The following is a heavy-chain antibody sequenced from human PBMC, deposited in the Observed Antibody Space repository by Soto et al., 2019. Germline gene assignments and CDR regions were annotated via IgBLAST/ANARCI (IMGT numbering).Heavy chain of an antibody. Sequence: PSETLSLTCAVSGGSISSGGYAWSWIRQPPGKGLERIGYMYHGGSTDYNPSLKSRVTISVDRSKNQFPLRLSSVTAADTAVYYSARGGVCTTLPYYYGLDVWGQETTVTVSS. J-gene: IGHJ6*02. CDR1: GGSISSGGYA. D-gene: IGHD2-8*01. CDR2: MYHGGST. V-gene: IGHV4-30-2*01. CDR3: ARGGVCTTLPYYYGLDV.